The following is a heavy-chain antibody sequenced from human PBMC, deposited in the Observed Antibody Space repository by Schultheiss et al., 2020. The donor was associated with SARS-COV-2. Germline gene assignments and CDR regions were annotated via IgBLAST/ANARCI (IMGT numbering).Heavy chain of an antibody. CDR1: GFTFSSYG. Sequence: GESLKISCAASGFTFSSYGMHWVRQAPGKGLEWVAVISYDGSNKYYADSVKGRFTISRDNSKNTLYLQMNSLRAEDTAVYYCARTTAAVDIDYYYYYYMDVWGKGTTVTVSS. V-gene: IGHV3-30*03. CDR2: ISYDGSNK. J-gene: IGHJ6*03. D-gene: IGHD6-13*01. CDR3: ARTTAAVDIDYYYYYYMDV.